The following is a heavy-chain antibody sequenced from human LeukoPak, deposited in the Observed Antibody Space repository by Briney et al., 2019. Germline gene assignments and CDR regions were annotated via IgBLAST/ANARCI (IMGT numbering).Heavy chain of an antibody. J-gene: IGHJ3*02. V-gene: IGHV3-21*01. CDR1: GFTFSSYS. CDR3: ARDEGSPDDAFDI. Sequence: PGGSLRLSCAASGFTFSSYSMTWVRQAPGKGLEWVSSISSSSSYIYYGDSVKSRFTISRDNAKNSLYLQMNSLRAEDTAVYYCARDEGSPDDAFDIWGQGTMVTVSS. CDR2: ISSSSSYI.